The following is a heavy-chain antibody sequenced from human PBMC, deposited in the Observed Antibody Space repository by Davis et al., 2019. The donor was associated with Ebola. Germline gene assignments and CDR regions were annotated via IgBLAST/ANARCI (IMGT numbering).Heavy chain of an antibody. J-gene: IGHJ5*02. CDR3: ARVGGSGRLNWFDP. CDR2: INQDGSEK. V-gene: IGHV3-7*01. D-gene: IGHD6-19*01. CDR1: GFNFNTYW. Sequence: GGSLRLSCAASGFNFNTYWMTWVRQAPGKGLEWVANINQDGSEKYYVDSVKGRFTISRDNAKKSLYLEMNSLRAEDTAVYYCARVGGSGRLNWFDPWGQGTLVTVSS.